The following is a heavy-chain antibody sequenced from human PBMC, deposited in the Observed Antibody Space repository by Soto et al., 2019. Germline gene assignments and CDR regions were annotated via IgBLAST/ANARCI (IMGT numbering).Heavy chain of an antibody. J-gene: IGHJ5*02. D-gene: IGHD1-1*01. CDR2: IYSSGGS. V-gene: IGHV4-39*06. CDR3: ATRDATPLDPIS. CDR1: GGSISSSSYF. Sequence: PSETLSLTCTVSGGSISSSSYFWGWIRQPPGKGLEWVGGIYSSGGSNYNSSLNGRVTMSFDKSKNHFILNLNSVTAADTAVYFCATRDATPLDPISWGQGIPVTVSS.